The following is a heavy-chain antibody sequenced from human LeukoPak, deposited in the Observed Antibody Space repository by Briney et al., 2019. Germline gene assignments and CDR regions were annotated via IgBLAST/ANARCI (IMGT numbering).Heavy chain of an antibody. Sequence: GGSLRLSCAASGFTFSSYSMNWVRQAPGKGLEWVSSISSSSSYIYYADSVEGRFAISRDNAKNSLYLQMNSLRAEDTAVYYCARGGRSGWYIFGYWGQGTLVTVSS. J-gene: IGHJ4*02. D-gene: IGHD6-19*01. CDR3: ARGGRSGWYIFGY. V-gene: IGHV3-21*01. CDR2: ISSSSSYI. CDR1: GFTFSSYS.